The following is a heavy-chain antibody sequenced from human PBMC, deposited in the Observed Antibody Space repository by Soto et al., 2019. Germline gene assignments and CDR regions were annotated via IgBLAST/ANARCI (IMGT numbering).Heavy chain of an antibody. CDR2: IVPTLRLT. J-gene: IGHJ4*02. V-gene: IGHV1-69*02. CDR3: TTEKYGAGRVGVYY. D-gene: IGHD3-16*01. Sequence: QVQLVQSGAEVKKPGSSLKVSCETSGGTSTIYTISWVRQAPGQGLQWMGRIVPTLRLTNYAQEFQGRLTLTADTSTSTAHMELSSLTSEDAAVYYCTTEKYGAGRVGVYYWGQGTLVTVSS. CDR1: GGTSTIYT.